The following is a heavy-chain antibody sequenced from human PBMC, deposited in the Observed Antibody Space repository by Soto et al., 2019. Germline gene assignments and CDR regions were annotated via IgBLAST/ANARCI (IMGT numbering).Heavy chain of an antibody. CDR1: GFTFSSYA. J-gene: IGHJ5*02. V-gene: IGHV3-23*01. CDR2: ISGSGGST. CDR3: ARERDPSLYCSGGSCYGAWFDP. Sequence: GGSLRLSCAASGFTFSSYAMSWVRQAPGKGLEWVSAISGSGGSTYYADSVKGRFTISRDNSKNTLYLQMNSLRAEDTAVYYCARERDPSLYCSGGSCYGAWFDPWGQGTLVTVSS. D-gene: IGHD2-15*01.